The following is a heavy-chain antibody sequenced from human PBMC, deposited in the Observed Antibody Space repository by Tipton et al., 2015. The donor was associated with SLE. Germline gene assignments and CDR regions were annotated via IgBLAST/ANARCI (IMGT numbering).Heavy chain of an antibody. CDR2: VYTSGST. CDR1: NVSITNNH. D-gene: IGHD4-17*01. V-gene: IGHV4-4*07. J-gene: IGHJ6*03. Sequence: TLSLTCTVSNVSITNNHWSWIRQTAGKGLEWIGHVYTSGSTNYNPSLKSRVTISIDTSKKQFSLKLSSVTAADTAVYYCARTLYGDYAYYFYYIDVWGKGTTVTVSS. CDR3: ARTLYGDYAYYFYYIDV.